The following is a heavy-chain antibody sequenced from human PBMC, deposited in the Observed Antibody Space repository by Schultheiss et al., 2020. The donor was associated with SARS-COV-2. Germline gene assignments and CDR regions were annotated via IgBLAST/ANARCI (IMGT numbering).Heavy chain of an antibody. CDR1: GGSINSYH. CDR2: IYFTGNT. D-gene: IGHD2-15*01. Sequence: SQTLSLTCTVSGGSINSYHWSWIRQPAGKGLEWIGYIYFTGNTYYNPSLQSRVKMSVDTSKNQFSLDLGSVTAADTAVYYCARGYYYPNSAFFDYWGLGTLVTVSS. CDR3: ARGYYYPNSAFFDY. V-gene: IGHV4-59*06. J-gene: IGHJ4*02.